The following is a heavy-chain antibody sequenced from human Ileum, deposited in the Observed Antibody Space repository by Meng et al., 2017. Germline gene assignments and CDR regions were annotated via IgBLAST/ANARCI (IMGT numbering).Heavy chain of an antibody. J-gene: IGHJ4*02. D-gene: IGHD1-1*01. CDR3: ARGVVGYNHNWRRLEY. V-gene: IGHV3-33*01. CDR1: AFIFSSYG. Sequence: GGPLRLSCAASAFIFSSYGMHWVRQAPGKGLEWVAFIWYDGSNKYYGDSVKGRFTISRDNSKNTLYLQMNRLGAEDTAMYYCARGVVGYNHNWRRLEYWGQGTLVTVSS. CDR2: IWYDGSNK.